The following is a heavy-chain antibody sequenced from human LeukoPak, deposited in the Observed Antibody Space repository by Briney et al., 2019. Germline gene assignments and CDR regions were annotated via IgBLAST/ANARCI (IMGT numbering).Heavy chain of an antibody. V-gene: IGHV3-9*03. CDR3: AKDIGPLYDSSGAFDY. CDR1: GFTFDDYA. J-gene: IGHJ4*02. D-gene: IGHD3-22*01. CDR2: ISWNSGSI. Sequence: GRSLRLSCAAFGFTFDDYAMHWVRQAPGKGLEWVSGISWNSGSIGYADSVKGRFTISRDNAKNSLYLQMNSLRAEDMALYYCAKDIGPLYDSSGAFDYWGQGTLVTVSS.